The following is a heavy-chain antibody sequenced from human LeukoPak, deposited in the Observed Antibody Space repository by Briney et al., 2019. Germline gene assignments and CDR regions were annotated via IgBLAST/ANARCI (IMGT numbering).Heavy chain of an antibody. CDR1: GFTFSSYT. CDR2: ISGSGGST. CDR3: SRYCITASCQTLDSYYGMDV. V-gene: IGHV3-23*01. J-gene: IGHJ6*02. D-gene: IGHD2-15*01. Sequence: GGSLRLSCAASGFTFSSYTMSWVRQAPGKGLEWVSVISGSGGSTYYADSVKGRFTVSRDNSKNTLYLQMNSLRAEDTAIYYCSRYCITASCQTLDSYYGMDVWGQGTTVTVSS.